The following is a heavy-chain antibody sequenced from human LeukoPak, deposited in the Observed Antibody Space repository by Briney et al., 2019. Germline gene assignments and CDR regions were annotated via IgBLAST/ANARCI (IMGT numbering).Heavy chain of an antibody. CDR3: AGGALVVVAANYFDY. J-gene: IGHJ4*02. D-gene: IGHD2-15*01. Sequence: SETLSLTCTVSGGSISSYHWSWIRQPPGKGLEWIGFIYYSGSTNYNPSLKSRVTISVDTSKNQFSLKLSSVTAADTAVYYCAGGALVVVAANYFDYWGQGTLVTVSS. CDR2: IYYSGST. V-gene: IGHV4-59*01. CDR1: GGSISSYH.